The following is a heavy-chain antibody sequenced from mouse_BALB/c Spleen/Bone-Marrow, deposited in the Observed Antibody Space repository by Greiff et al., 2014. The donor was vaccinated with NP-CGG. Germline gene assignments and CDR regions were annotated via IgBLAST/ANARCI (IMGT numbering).Heavy chain of an antibody. CDR3: ARYGNFLYAMDY. CDR1: GFTFSSFG. Sequence: EVKLEESGGGLVQPGGSRKLSCAASGFTFSSFGMHWVRQAPEKGLEWVAYISSGSGDIYYADTVKGRFTLSRDNPKNTLCTQMISLRSEDTAMYYGARYGNFLYAMDYWGQGTSLTVSS. D-gene: IGHD2-1*01. J-gene: IGHJ4*01. CDR2: ISSGSGDI. V-gene: IGHV5-17*02.